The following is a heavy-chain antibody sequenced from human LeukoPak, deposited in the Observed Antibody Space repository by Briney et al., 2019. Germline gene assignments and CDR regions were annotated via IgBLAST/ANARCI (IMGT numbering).Heavy chain of an antibody. J-gene: IGHJ5*02. D-gene: IGHD2-15*01. CDR1: GGTFSSYA. CDR3: ARHATPLTNWFDP. CDR2: VIPIFGTA. Sequence: SVKVSCKASGGTFSSYAISWVRQAPGQGLEWMGGVIPIFGTANYAQKFQGRVTITADESTSTAYMELSSLRSEDTAVYYCARHATPLTNWFDPWGQGTLVTVSS. V-gene: IGHV1-69*13.